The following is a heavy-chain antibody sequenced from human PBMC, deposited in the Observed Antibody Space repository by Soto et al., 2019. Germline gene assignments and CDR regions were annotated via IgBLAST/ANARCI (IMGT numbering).Heavy chain of an antibody. CDR1: GFSFSSYW. V-gene: IGHV3-7*04. D-gene: IGHD6-19*01. J-gene: IGHJ4*02. CDR2: IKQDGSEK. CDR3: TRGWLAVFDY. Sequence: EVQLVESGGGLVQPGGSLRLSCAASGFSFSSYWMNWVRQAPGKGLEWVANIKQDGSEKYYVDSVKGRFTISRDNAKKSLSLQMNSLRADDTAVYYCTRGWLAVFDYWGQGTLVTVSS.